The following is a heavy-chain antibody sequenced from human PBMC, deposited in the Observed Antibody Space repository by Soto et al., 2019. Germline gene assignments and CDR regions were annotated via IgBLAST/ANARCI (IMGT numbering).Heavy chain of an antibody. J-gene: IGHJ4*02. CDR2: IYHSGST. Sequence: QVQLQESGPGLVKPSGTLSLTCAVSGDSITSDKWWSWIRQPPGKGLQWIGEIYHSGSTNYNPSLNSRVIISVDTSKNHFSLKLSSLTAADTAVYYCARGETQQQRDYWGQGTLVTVSS. V-gene: IGHV4-4*02. CDR3: ARGETQQQRDY. CDR1: GDSITSDKW. D-gene: IGHD6-13*01.